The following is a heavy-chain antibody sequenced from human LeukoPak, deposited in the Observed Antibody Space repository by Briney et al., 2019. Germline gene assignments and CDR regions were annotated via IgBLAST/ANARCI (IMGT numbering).Heavy chain of an antibody. J-gene: IGHJ6*03. CDR3: ARDLETNGDYYYMDV. CDR2: IYTSGST. CDR1: GGSISSGSYY. V-gene: IGHV4-61*02. D-gene: IGHD2-8*01. Sequence: SETLSLTCTVSGGSISSGSYYWSWIRQPAGKGLEWIGRIYTSGSTNYNPSLKSRVTISVDTSKNQFSLKLSSVTAADTAVYYCARDLETNGDYYYMDVWGKGTTVTVSS.